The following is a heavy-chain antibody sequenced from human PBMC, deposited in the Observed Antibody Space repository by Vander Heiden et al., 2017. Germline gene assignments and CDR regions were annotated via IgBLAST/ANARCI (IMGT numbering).Heavy chain of an antibody. V-gene: IGHV3-30-3*01. Sequence: QVQLVESGGGVVQPGRSLRRSCSASGFTVSSYAMQWLRQAPGKGLEWVAGISYDGSNKYYADSVKGRFTISRDNSKNTLYLQMNSLRAEDTAVYYCAREAMFLQYPYYYYGMDVWGQGTTVTVSS. CDR3: AREAMFLQYPYYYYGMDV. J-gene: IGHJ6*02. D-gene: IGHD4-4*01. CDR2: ISYDGSNK. CDR1: GFTVSSYA.